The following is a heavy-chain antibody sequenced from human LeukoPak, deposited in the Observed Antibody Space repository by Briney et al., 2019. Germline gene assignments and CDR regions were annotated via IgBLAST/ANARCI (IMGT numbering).Heavy chain of an antibody. CDR1: GFTFSSYS. CDR3: ARAPRDYVWESCDY. D-gene: IGHD3-16*01. V-gene: IGHV3-48*02. Sequence: TGGSLRLSCAASGFTFSSYSMNWVRQAPGKGLEWVSYISSKSSPIYYADSVKGRFTISRDNAKNSLYLQMDSLRDEDTAVYYGARAPRDYVWESCDYWGQGTLVTVSS. J-gene: IGHJ4*02. CDR2: ISSKSSPI.